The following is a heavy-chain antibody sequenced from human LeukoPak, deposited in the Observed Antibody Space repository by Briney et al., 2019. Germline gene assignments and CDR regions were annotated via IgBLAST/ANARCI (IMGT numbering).Heavy chain of an antibody. J-gene: IGHJ4*02. Sequence: PGGSLRLSCAASGFTFSSYGMHWVRQAPGKGLEWVAVISYDGSNKYYADSVKGRFTISRDNSKNTLYLQMNSLRAEDTAVYYCATASYGDYALDYWGQGTLVTVSS. V-gene: IGHV3-30*03. CDR1: GFTFSSYG. CDR2: ISYDGSNK. D-gene: IGHD4-17*01. CDR3: ATASYGDYALDY.